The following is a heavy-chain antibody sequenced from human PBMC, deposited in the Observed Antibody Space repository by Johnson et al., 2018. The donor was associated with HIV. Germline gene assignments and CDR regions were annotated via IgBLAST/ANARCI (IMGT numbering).Heavy chain of an antibody. D-gene: IGHD3-22*01. CDR1: EFTFSTYG. V-gene: IGHV3-30*02. Sequence: QVQLVESGGGVVQPGGSLRLSCAASEFTFSTYGMHWVRQAPGKGLEWVALIRYDGSNKYYADSVKGRFIISRDNSKNTLYLQMNSLRPDDTAVYFWAKEQPYYYDNRHAFDIWGQGTMVTVSS. CDR3: AKEQPYYYDNRHAFDI. CDR2: IRYDGSNK. J-gene: IGHJ3*02.